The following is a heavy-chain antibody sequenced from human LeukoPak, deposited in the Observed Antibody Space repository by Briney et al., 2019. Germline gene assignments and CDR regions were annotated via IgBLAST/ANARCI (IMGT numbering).Heavy chain of an antibody. J-gene: IGHJ3*02. CDR1: GYSISSGYY. CDR2: IYHSGST. D-gene: IGHD3-22*01. V-gene: IGHV4-38-2*01. Sequence: SETLSLTCAVSGYSISSGYYWGWIRQPPGKGLEWIGSIYHSGSTYYNPSLKSRVTISVDTSKNQFSLKLSSVTAADTAVYYCARQEYYDSSVIDAFDIWGQGTMVTVSS. CDR3: ARQEYYDSSVIDAFDI.